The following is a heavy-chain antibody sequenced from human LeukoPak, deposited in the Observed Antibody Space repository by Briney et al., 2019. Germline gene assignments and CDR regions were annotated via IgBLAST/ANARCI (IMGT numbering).Heavy chain of an antibody. V-gene: IGHV1-8*01. CDR3: ATLLRISYGMDV. CDR2: MNPNSGNT. Sequence: ASVKVSCEASGYTFTSYDINWVRQSTGQGLEWMGWMNPNSGNTGYAQKFQGRVTMTRNTSISTAYMELSSLRSEDTAVYYCATLLRISYGMDVWGQGTTVTVSS. D-gene: IGHD5/OR15-5a*01. CDR1: GYTFTSYD. J-gene: IGHJ6*02.